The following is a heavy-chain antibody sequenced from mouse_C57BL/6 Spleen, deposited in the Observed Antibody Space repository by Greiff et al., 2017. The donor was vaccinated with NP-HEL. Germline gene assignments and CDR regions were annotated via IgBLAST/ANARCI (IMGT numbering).Heavy chain of an antibody. CDR1: GFTFSSYA. Sequence: DVHLVESGEGLVKPGGSLKLSCAASGFTFSSYAMSWVRLTPEKRLEWVAYISSGGDYIYYADTVKGRFTISRDNARNTLYLQMSSLKSEDTAMYYCTRVLMGLDYWGQGTTLTVSS. V-gene: IGHV5-9-1*02. CDR3: TRVLMGLDY. CDR2: ISSGGDYI. J-gene: IGHJ2*01.